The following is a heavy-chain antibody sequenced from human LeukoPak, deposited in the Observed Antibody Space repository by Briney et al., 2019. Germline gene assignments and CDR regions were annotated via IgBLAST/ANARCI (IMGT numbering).Heavy chain of an antibody. V-gene: IGHV4-61*01. Sequence: PSETLSLTRIVSGGSVSLASYYRSWVRQPPGKGLEWVGYIYYSGSTNYNPYHKGRVTIPVATSKDQFSLKLSSVTAADTAVFCCARVASGYDVFDIWGQGTMVTVSS. CDR2: IYYSGST. D-gene: IGHD3-3*01. CDR1: GGSVSLASYY. J-gene: IGHJ3*02. CDR3: ARVASGYDVFDI.